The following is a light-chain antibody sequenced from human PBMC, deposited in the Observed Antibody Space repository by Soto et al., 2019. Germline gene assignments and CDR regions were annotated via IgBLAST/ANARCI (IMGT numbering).Light chain of an antibody. Sequence: EIVLTPSPATLSLSPVERATLSCRASQSVSNYLSWYQQKPGLAPRLLMYETSRRATGIPARFSGSGSGTDFTLTISSLEPEDFAVYYCQQRNNWRDTFGQGTRLEIK. V-gene: IGKV3-11*01. CDR1: QSVSNY. J-gene: IGKJ5*01. CDR3: QQRNNWRDT. CDR2: ETS.